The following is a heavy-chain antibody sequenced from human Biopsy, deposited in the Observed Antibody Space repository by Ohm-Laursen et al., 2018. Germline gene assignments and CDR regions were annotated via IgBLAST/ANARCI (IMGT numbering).Heavy chain of an antibody. CDR2: IYPGGST. Sequence: SDTLSLTCNVSGGDINNYYWSWIRQPAGKGLEWIGRIYPGGSTNYNPSLKSRVTMSVDTSKKQLSLGLRSVTAADTAMYYCASVVLGPTNDAFDLWGQGTMVGVSS. J-gene: IGHJ3*01. CDR3: ASVVLGPTNDAFDL. D-gene: IGHD3-22*01. V-gene: IGHV4-4*07. CDR1: GGDINNYY.